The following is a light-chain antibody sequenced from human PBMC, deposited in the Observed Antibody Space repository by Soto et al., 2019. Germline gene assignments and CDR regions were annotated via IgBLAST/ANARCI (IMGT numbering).Light chain of an antibody. CDR3: SSHGGANNFYV. V-gene: IGLV2-8*01. J-gene: IGLJ1*01. CDR2: EVS. Sequence: QSALTQPPSASGSPGQSVTISCTGTNSDIGAYDYVSWYQQHPGKVPKLMIYEVSKRPSGFPDRFSASKSGNTASLTVSGLQAEDEADYYCSSHGGANNFYVFGTGTKVTVL. CDR1: NSDIGAYDY.